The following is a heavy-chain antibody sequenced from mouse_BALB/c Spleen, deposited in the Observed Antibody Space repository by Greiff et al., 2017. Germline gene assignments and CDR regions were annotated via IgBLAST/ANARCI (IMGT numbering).Heavy chain of an antibody. CDR3: ARSGSSGYVAY. D-gene: IGHD3-1*01. CDR1: GFNIKDTY. Sequence: EVQLQQSGAELVKPGASVKLSCTASGFNIKDTYMHWVKQRPEQGLEWIGRIDPANGNTKYDPKFQGKATITADTSSNTASLQLSSLTSEDTAVYYCARSGSSGYVAYWGQGTLVTGSA. V-gene: IGHV14-3*02. CDR2: IDPANGNT. J-gene: IGHJ3*01.